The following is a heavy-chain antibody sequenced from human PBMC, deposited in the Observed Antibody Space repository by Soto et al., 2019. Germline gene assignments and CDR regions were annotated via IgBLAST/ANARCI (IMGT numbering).Heavy chain of an antibody. Sequence: EVQLVESGGGVVRPGGSLRLSCAASGFTFDDHGMTWVRQAPGKGLEWVSGITWNGATTGYADSVKGRVTISRDNAKNSLYLRMNSVRVEDTALYYCARDGGVVVAVDAFDVWGQGTMVTVSS. CDR1: GFTFDDHG. D-gene: IGHD6-19*01. CDR3: ARDGGVVVAVDAFDV. CDR2: ITWNGATT. V-gene: IGHV3-20*04. J-gene: IGHJ3*01.